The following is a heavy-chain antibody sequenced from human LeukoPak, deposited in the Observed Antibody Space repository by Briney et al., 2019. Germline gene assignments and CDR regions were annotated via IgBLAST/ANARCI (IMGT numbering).Heavy chain of an antibody. J-gene: IGHJ2*01. CDR2: INPSVGST. Sequence: ASVKVSCKASGYTFTSYYMHWVRQAPGQGLEWMGIINPSVGSTSYAQKFQGRVTMTRDTSTSTVYMELSSLRSEDTAVYYCARDLFGRYFDLWGRGTLVTVSS. D-gene: IGHD2-21*01. CDR1: GYTFTSYY. V-gene: IGHV1-46*01. CDR3: ARDLFGRYFDL.